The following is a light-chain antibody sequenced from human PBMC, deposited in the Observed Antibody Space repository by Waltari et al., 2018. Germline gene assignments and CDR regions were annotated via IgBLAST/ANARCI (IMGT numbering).Light chain of an antibody. V-gene: IGKV3-11*01. J-gene: IGKJ5*01. CDR1: QSVSSY. Sequence: EIVLTQSPATPSLSPGDSAALSCRARQSVSSYLAWYQQNPGQAPRLLIYDASNRATGIPARFGGYGSGTDFSLTISSLEPEDFAVYYCQQRASWPVTFGQGTRLEIK. CDR3: QQRASWPVT. CDR2: DAS.